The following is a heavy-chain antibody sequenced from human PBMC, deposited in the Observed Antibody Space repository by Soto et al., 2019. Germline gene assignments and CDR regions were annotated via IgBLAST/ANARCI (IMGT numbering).Heavy chain of an antibody. J-gene: IGHJ3*01. CDR2: IYRGFST. Sequence: GGSLRLSCVVSGFNVSHNYMSWVRQAPGMGLEWVSVIYRGFSTFYADSVKGRFTISRDDSKNTVYLQMNSLRAEDTAVYYCARDRSDSSRADSFDVWGQGTMVTVSS. CDR1: GFNVSHNY. D-gene: IGHD6-25*01. CDR3: ARDRSDSSRADSFDV. V-gene: IGHV3-53*01.